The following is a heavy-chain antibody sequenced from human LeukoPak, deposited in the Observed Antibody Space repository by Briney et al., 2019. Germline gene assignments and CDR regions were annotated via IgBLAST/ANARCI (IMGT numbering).Heavy chain of an antibody. D-gene: IGHD3-22*01. V-gene: IGHV1-46*01. Sequence: ASVKVSCKASGYTFTGYYMHWVRQAPGQGLEWMGIINPSGGSTSYAQKFQGRVTMTTDTSTSTAYMELRSLRSDDTAVYYCARDPYYYDSSGPARWFDPWGQGALVTVSS. CDR2: INPSGGST. J-gene: IGHJ5*02. CDR1: GYTFTGYY. CDR3: ARDPYYYDSSGPARWFDP.